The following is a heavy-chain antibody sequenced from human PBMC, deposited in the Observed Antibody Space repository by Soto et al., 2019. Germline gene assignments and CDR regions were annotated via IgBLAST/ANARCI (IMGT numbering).Heavy chain of an antibody. CDR1: GGSISSYY. Sequence: QVQLQESGPGLVKPSETLSLTCTVSGGSISSYYWSWIRQPPGKGLEWIGYIYYSGSTNYNPSLKSRVTISVDTSKNPFSLKLSSVTAADTAVYYCARVGGSSTTPFTWFDPWGQGTLVTVSS. CDR2: IYYSGST. J-gene: IGHJ5*02. CDR3: ARVGGSSTTPFTWFDP. D-gene: IGHD6-6*01. V-gene: IGHV4-59*01.